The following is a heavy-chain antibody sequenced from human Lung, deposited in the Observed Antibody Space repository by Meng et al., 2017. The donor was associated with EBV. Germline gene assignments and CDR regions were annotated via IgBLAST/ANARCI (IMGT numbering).Heavy chain of an antibody. J-gene: IGHJ4*02. V-gene: IGHV7-4-1*02. CDR1: GYTFINYA. CDR2: INTNTGNP. Sequence: QVQLGQSRTGMKKPGASVTVSCKASGYTFINYAMNWVLQAPGQGFEWMGWINTNTGNPTYAQGFTRRFVFSLDTSFRTAYLQISSLKAEDTAVYYCARVAPSGYRYFDYWGQGTLVTVSS. CDR3: ARVAPSGYRYFDY. D-gene: IGHD3-3*01.